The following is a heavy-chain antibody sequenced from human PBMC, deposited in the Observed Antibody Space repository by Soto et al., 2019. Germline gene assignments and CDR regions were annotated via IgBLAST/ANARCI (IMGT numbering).Heavy chain of an antibody. D-gene: IGHD3-22*01. CDR2: IYYSGST. CDR1: GGSISSSSYY. V-gene: IGHV4-39*01. CDR3: ASLKAPDYYDSSGYYLDY. J-gene: IGHJ4*02. Sequence: QLQLQESGPGLVKPSETLSLTCTVSGGSISSSSYYWGWIRQPPGKGLEWIGSIYYSGSTYYNPSLKSRVTISVDTSKNQFSLKLSSVTAADTAVYYCASLKAPDYYDSSGYYLDYWGQGTLVTVSS.